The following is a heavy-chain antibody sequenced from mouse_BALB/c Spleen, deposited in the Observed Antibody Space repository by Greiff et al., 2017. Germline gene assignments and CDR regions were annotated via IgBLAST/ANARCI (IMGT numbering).Heavy chain of an antibody. D-gene: IGHD2-3*01. CDR1: GYTFTSYW. CDR3: AREDGPSFAY. CDR2: INPSNGRT. V-gene: IGHV1S81*02. Sequence: QVQLQQPGAELVKPGASVKLSCKASGYTFTSYWMHWVKQRPGQGLEWIGEINPSNGRTNYNEKFKSKATLTVDKSSSTAYMQLSSLTSEDSAVYYCAREDGPSFAYWGQGTLVTVSA. J-gene: IGHJ3*01.